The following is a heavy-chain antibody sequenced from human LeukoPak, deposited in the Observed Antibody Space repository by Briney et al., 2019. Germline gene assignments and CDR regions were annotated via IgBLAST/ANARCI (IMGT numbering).Heavy chain of an antibody. J-gene: IGHJ4*02. CDR3: AREGGTVVIGRFDY. V-gene: IGHV3-30*02. CDR1: GIDFRASG. Sequence: PGGSLRLSCAASGIDFRASGMHLVRQAPGMGLEWVTFIQTDGRDKYYAASVAGRFTISRDNSKNTVYLNMNNLRPDDTALYYCAREGGTVVIGRFDYWAQGTLVPVPS. D-gene: IGHD2-2*01. CDR2: IQTDGRDK.